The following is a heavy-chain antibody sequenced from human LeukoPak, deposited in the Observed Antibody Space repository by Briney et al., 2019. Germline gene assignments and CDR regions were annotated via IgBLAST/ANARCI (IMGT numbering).Heavy chain of an antibody. CDR3: ATLAAGSLDY. J-gene: IGHJ4*02. D-gene: IGHD3-10*01. Sequence: GGSLRLSCAASGVTIRSYGVHWVRQAPGKGLEWLAYIRSEGSNRYYADSVKGRFTISTDNSKNTLYPQMNSLRAEDTAVYYCATLAAGSLDYWGQGTLVTVAS. V-gene: IGHV3-30*02. CDR1: GVTIRSYG. CDR2: IRSEGSNR.